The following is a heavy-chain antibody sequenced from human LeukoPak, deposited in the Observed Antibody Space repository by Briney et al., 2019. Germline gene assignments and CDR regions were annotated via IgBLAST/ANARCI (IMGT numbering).Heavy chain of an antibody. CDR2: IRGDGTDT. CDR1: GVTFSNYF. V-gene: IGHV3-23*01. D-gene: IGHD5-12*01. CDR3: TKIGAANTADIYFDV. Sequence: PGGSLRLSCAASGVTFSNYFMTWVRQAPGKGLEWVSSIRGDGTDTYYADSVKGRFTVSRDNSKNTLFLQMNSLRAEDTAIYYCTKIGAANTADIYFDVWGQGTLVTVSS. J-gene: IGHJ4*02.